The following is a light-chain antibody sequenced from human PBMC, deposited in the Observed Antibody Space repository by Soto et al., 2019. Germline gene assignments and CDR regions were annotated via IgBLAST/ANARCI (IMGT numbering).Light chain of an antibody. V-gene: IGLV4-60*02. CDR3: ETWDSNTHTV. CDR1: SGHSSYI. CDR2: LEGSGSY. J-gene: IGLJ3*02. Sequence: QSVLTQSSSASASLGSSVKLTCTLSSGHSSYIIAWHQQQPGKAPRYLMKLEGSGSYNKGSGVPDRFSGSSSGADRYLTISNLQFEDEADYYCETWDSNTHTVFGGGPKQTVL.